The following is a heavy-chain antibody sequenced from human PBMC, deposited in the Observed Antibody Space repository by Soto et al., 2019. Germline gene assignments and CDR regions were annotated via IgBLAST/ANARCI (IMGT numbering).Heavy chain of an antibody. CDR1: GFIFENFG. CDR3: AKNQGVELVPLATVDWFDP. CDR2: ISGSGFKK. D-gene: IGHD1-26*01. Sequence: GGSLRLSCAASGFIFENFGMSWVRQAPGKGLEWISSISGSGFKKYYADSVKGRFPISRDNSKSTVYLELNNLSVEDTAVYHCAKNQGVELVPLATVDWFDPWGQGSVVTVSS. J-gene: IGHJ5*02. V-gene: IGHV3-23*01.